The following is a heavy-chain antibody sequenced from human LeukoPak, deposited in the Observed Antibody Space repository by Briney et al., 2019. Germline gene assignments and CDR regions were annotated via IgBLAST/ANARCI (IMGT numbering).Heavy chain of an antibody. Sequence: GGSPRLSCAASGFTFSSYAMSWVRQAPGKGLEWVSAISGSGGSTYYADSVKGRFTISRDNSKNTLYLQMNSLRAEDTAVYYCAKDRYDLWSGYSPPGWFDPWGQGTLVTVSS. V-gene: IGHV3-23*01. J-gene: IGHJ5*02. CDR2: ISGSGGST. CDR1: GFTFSSYA. D-gene: IGHD3-3*01. CDR3: AKDRYDLWSGYSPPGWFDP.